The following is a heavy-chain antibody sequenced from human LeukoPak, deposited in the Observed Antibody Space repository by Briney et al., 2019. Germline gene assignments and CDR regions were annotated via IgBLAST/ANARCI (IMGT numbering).Heavy chain of an antibody. CDR1: GGSFSGYY. Sequence: PSETLSLTSAVYGGSFSGYYWSWIRQPPGKGLEWIGEINHSGSTNYNPSLKSRVTISVDTSKNQFSLKLSSVTAADTAVYYCALKSSGWNYYGMDVWGQGTTVTVSS. CDR2: INHSGST. CDR3: ALKSSGWNYYGMDV. V-gene: IGHV4-34*01. J-gene: IGHJ6*02. D-gene: IGHD6-19*01.